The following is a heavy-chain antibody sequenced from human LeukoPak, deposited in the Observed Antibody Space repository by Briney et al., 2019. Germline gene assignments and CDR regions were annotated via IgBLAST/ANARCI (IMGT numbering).Heavy chain of an antibody. CDR3: AREGVQYDFWSGYFY. CDR2: INWNGGST. D-gene: IGHD3-3*01. V-gene: IGHV3-20*04. Sequence: PGGSLRLSCAASGFTFDDYGMSWVRQAPGKGLEWVSGINWNGGSTGYADSVKGRFTISRDNAKNSLYLQMNSLRAEDTALYYCAREGVQYDFWSGYFYWGQGTLVTVSS. J-gene: IGHJ4*02. CDR1: GFTFDDYG.